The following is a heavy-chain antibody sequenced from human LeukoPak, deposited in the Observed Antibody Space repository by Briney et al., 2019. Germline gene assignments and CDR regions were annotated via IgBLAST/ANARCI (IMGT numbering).Heavy chain of an antibody. CDR2: FNPGDGST. Sequence: GASVKVSCKASGYSFTGYYIHWLRQAPGQGLEWMGIFNPGDGSTHYVHKFQGRVTMTRDTSTSIDYIHLSSLRSEDTAVYYCARVVRVGVAYFDYWGQGTLVTVSS. CDR1: GYSFTGYY. D-gene: IGHD1-26*01. V-gene: IGHV1-46*01. CDR3: ARVVRVGVAYFDY. J-gene: IGHJ4*02.